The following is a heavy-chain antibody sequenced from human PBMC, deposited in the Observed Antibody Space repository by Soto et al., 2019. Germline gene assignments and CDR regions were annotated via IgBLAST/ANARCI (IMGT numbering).Heavy chain of an antibody. J-gene: IGHJ4*02. CDR2: IAHNGRT. CDR1: GTSFHNYF. V-gene: IGHV4-59*01. Sequence: ETLSLTCTVSGTSFHNYFWSWIRQSPGKGLEWIGNIAHNGRTKYNPSLKSRLIISLDTSKNQFSLSLTSVTAADTAVYFCAREGRFNYASGIHYYFDYWGQGALVTVSS. CDR3: AREGRFNYASGIHYYFDY. D-gene: IGHD3-10*01.